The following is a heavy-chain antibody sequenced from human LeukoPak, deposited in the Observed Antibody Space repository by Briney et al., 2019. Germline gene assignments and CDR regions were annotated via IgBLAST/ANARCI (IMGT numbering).Heavy chain of an antibody. D-gene: IGHD2-8*01. CDR3: ASTDCTNGVCYTCDY. CDR2: IIPIFGTA. Sequence: SVKVTCKASRGTFSSYAISWVRQAPGQGLEWMGRIIPIFGTANYAQKFQGRVTITTDESTSTAYMELSSLRSEDSAVYYCASTDCTNGVCYTCDYWGQGTLVTVSS. J-gene: IGHJ4*02. CDR1: RGTFSSYA. V-gene: IGHV1-69*05.